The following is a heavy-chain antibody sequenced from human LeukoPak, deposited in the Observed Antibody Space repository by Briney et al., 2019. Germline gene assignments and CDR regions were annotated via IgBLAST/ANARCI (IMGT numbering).Heavy chain of an antibody. CDR3: ARRSYDFWSGYDVAFFDY. CDR1: GYSISSGYY. J-gene: IGHJ4*02. CDR2: IYHSGST. V-gene: IGHV4-38-2*01. Sequence: SETLSLTGAVSGYSISSGYYWGWIRQPPGKGLEWIGSIYHSGSTYYNPSLKSRVTISVDTSKNQFSLKLSSVTAADTALYYCARRSYDFWSGYDVAFFDYWGQGTLVTVSS. D-gene: IGHD3-3*01.